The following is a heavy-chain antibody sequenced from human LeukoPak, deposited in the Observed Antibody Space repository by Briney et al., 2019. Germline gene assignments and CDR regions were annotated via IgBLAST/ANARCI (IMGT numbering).Heavy chain of an antibody. D-gene: IGHD3-10*01. Sequence: ASVKVSCKASGYTFTSYYMHWVRQAPGQGLESMGIINPSGGSTSYAQKFQGRVTMTRDTSTSTVYMELSSLRSEDTAVYYCARDYYGSGSYRSLNPWGQGTLVTVSS. CDR2: INPSGGST. CDR3: ARDYYGSGSYRSLNP. CDR1: GYTFTSYY. J-gene: IGHJ5*02. V-gene: IGHV1-46*01.